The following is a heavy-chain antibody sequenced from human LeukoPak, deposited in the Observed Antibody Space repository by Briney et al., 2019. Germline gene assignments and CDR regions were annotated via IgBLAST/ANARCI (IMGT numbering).Heavy chain of an antibody. D-gene: IGHD6-19*01. Sequence: GGSLRLSCAGSGFIFNNYAMHWVRQPPGKGLEWVSGISWNSGSVDYADSVKGRFTISRDNAKNSLYLQMNSLRVEDTAFYYCAKDNRRHYTSGPNPDSLHWGQGALVTVSS. J-gene: IGHJ4*02. CDR1: GFIFNNYA. CDR2: ISWNSGSV. V-gene: IGHV3-9*01. CDR3: AKDNRRHYTSGPNPDSLH.